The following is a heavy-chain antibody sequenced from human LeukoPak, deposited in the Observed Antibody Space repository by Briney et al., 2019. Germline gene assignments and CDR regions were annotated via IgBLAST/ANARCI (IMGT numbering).Heavy chain of an antibody. J-gene: IGHJ4*02. CDR2: ISSSGKTI. V-gene: IGHV3-48*03. Sequence: GGSLRLSCEASGFTFSSYEMNWVRQAPGKGLEWVSYISSSGKTIYYADSTKGRFTVSRDNAKNSLYLQMNSLRAEDTAVYYCATTSIAAAVPGCFDYWGQGTLVTVSS. CDR3: ATTSIAAAVPGCFDY. D-gene: IGHD6-13*01. CDR1: GFTFSSYE.